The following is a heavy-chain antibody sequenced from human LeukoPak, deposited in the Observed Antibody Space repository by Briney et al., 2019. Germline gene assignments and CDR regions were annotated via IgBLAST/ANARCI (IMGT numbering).Heavy chain of an antibody. Sequence: SETLSLTCGVYGGSFSGYYWSWIRQPPGKGLEWIGEVHHSGSTNYNPALKRRLTISTDTSKNQFSLNLISVTAADTAVYYCARVRYIPNVKDDYYYMDVWGKGTTVTVSS. CDR3: ARVRYIPNVKDDYYYMDV. CDR2: VHHSGST. CDR1: GGSFSGYY. J-gene: IGHJ6*03. D-gene: IGHD1-14*01. V-gene: IGHV4-34*01.